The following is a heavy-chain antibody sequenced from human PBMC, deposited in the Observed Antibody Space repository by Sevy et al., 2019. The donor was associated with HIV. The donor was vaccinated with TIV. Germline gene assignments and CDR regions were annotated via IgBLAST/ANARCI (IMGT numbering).Heavy chain of an antibody. D-gene: IGHD3-22*01. CDR1: GHTLSEFA. V-gene: IGHV1-24*01. CDR2: FDPEDGKT. Sequence: ASVKVSCKVSGHTLSEFAMHWGRLAPGIGLEWMGTFDPEDGKTLHAQKFQGRVTMTEDTSTDTAYMEVNNLRSEDTAVYYCATTKDYYDSSGYPFDYWGQGTLVTVSS. CDR3: ATTKDYYDSSGYPFDY. J-gene: IGHJ4*02.